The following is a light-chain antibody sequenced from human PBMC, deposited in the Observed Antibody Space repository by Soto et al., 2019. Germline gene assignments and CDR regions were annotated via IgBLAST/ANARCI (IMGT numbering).Light chain of an antibody. CDR1: QSLLHSNGYNY. CDR2: LGS. Sequence: DIVMTQSPLSLPVTPGEPASISCRSSQSLLHSNGYNYLDWYLQKPGQSPQLLIYLGSNRASGVPDRFSGGGSGTDFTLKISRVEAEDVGVYYCMQALQTPFTFGPGTTVDIK. J-gene: IGKJ3*01. V-gene: IGKV2-28*01. CDR3: MQALQTPFT.